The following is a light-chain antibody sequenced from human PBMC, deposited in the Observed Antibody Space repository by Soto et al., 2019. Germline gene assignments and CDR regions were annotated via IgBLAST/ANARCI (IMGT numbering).Light chain of an antibody. V-gene: IGKV1-5*03. J-gene: IGKJ1*01. CDR3: QHYNSYSEA. CDR2: KAS. Sequence: DIQMTQSPSPLSASVGDRVTITCGASQSISSWLAWYQQKPGKAPKLLIYKASTLKSGVPSRFSGSGSGTEFTLTISSLQPDDFATYYCQHYNSYSEAFGQGTKVDIK. CDR1: QSISSW.